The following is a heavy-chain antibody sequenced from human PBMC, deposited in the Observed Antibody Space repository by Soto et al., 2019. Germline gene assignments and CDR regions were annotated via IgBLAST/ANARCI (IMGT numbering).Heavy chain of an antibody. CDR1: GFSFTTALVA. CDR2: IYYNDDR. CDR3: SHSDGRYESIYFDV. V-gene: IGHV2-5*01. J-gene: IGHJ4*02. D-gene: IGHD5-12*01. Sequence: SGPTLVNPTQTRTLTCTFSGFSFTTALVAVGWIRQTPGGSLEWLTLIYYNDDRRFSPSLKTRLTITGDTSKNKVVLSLTNVDPGDTATYFCSHSDGRYESIYFDVWGQGIPVTFSS.